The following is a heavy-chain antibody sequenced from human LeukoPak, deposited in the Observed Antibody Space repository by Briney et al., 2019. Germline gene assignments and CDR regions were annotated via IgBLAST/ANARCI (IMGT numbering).Heavy chain of an antibody. V-gene: IGHV3-15*01. CDR1: GFTFSNAW. J-gene: IGHJ4*02. Sequence: GGSLRLSCAASGFTFSNAWMSWVRQAPGKGLEWVCRIKSKTDGGTTDYAAPVKGRFTISRDDSKNTLYLQMNSLKTEDTAVYYCTTEGVAAAGPGAFDYWGQGTLVTVSS. D-gene: IGHD6-13*01. CDR2: IKSKTDGGTT. CDR3: TTEGVAAAGPGAFDY.